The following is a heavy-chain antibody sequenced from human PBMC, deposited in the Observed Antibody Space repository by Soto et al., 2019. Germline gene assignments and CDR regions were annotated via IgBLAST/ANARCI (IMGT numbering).Heavy chain of an antibody. J-gene: IGHJ4*02. CDR1: GGSIRSYY. CDR3: TRSGTDPVSIDF. CDR2: IHYSGTT. Sequence: QVQLQESGPGLAKPSETVSLTCTVSGGSIRSYYWSWIRQPPGQGLEWIGHIHYSGTTYYNPSLRSRVTSSVATTKNQFAMSETSVSAADTAVYYWTRSGTDPVSIDFWGQGTLVTVSS. D-gene: IGHD3-10*01. V-gene: IGHV4-59*01.